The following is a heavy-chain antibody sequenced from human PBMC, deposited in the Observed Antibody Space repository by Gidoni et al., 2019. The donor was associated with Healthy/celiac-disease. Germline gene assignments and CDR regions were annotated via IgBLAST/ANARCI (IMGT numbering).Heavy chain of an antibody. V-gene: IGHV1-69*01. CDR3: ARKGTDIVVVPAATQVDGMDV. CDR1: GGTFSSYA. Sequence: QVQLVQSGAEVKKPGSSVKVSCKASGGTFSSYAISWVRPAPGQGLEWRGGIIPIFGTANYAQKFQGRVTITADESTSTAYMELSSLRSEDTAVYYCARKGTDIVVVPAATQVDGMDVWGQGTTVTVSS. D-gene: IGHD2-2*01. J-gene: IGHJ6*02. CDR2: IIPIFGTA.